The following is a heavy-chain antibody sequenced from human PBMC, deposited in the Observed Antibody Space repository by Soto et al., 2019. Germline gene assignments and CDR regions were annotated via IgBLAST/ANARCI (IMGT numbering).Heavy chain of an antibody. CDR2: INHSGST. Sequence: QVQLQQWGAGLLKPSETLSLTCAVYGGSFSGYYWSWIRQPPGKGLEWIGEINHSGSTNYNPSLKGRVTISVDTSKNQFSLKLSSVTAADTAVYYCARVIATMVRGVRLYGMDVWGQGTTVTVSS. J-gene: IGHJ6*02. V-gene: IGHV4-34*01. D-gene: IGHD3-10*01. CDR1: GGSFSGYY. CDR3: ARVIATMVRGVRLYGMDV.